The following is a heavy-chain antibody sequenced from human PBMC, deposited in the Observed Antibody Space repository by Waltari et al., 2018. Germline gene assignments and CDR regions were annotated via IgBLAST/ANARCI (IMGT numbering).Heavy chain of an antibody. Sequence: QVQLQESGPGLVKSSETLSLTCTVSGGSITNYYWSWIRQPPWKGRELVGYIYHNGNANYNPTLYRRVTSSVDASMNQFSLNLRSVTAADTAVYYCARGGQWTPQLPRDSWGQGTLVTVSS. V-gene: IGHV4-59*13. CDR2: IYHNGNA. D-gene: IGHD2-15*01. J-gene: IGHJ4*02. CDR1: GGSITNYY. CDR3: ARGGQWTPQLPRDS.